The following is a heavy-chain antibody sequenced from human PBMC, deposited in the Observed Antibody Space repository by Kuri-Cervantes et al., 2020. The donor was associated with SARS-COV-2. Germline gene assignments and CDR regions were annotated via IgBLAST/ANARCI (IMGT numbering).Heavy chain of an antibody. CDR2: IGSDGGTT. J-gene: IGHJ4*02. CDR1: VFTFISYA. Sequence: ETLSLPCAASVFTFISYAMHWVRPAPGKGLEYVSAIGSDGGTTYYANSVKGRFTIPRDNSKNTLYLQMNSLRAEDTAVYYCAKDDPVTNSIDYWGQGTLVTVSS. D-gene: IGHD4-11*01. V-gene: IGHV3-64*01. CDR3: AKDDPVTNSIDY.